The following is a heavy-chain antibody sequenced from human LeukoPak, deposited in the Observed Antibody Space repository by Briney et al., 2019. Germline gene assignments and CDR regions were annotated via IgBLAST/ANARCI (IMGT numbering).Heavy chain of an antibody. CDR3: AKPPYCGGDCYSGFDY. Sequence: PGGSLRLSCAASGFTFSSYAMSWVRQAPGKGLEWVSAISGSGGSTYYADSVKGRFTISRDNSKNTLYLQMNSLRAEDTAVYYCAKPPYCGGDCYSGFDYWGPRTLVTVSS. D-gene: IGHD2-21*02. CDR2: ISGSGGST. V-gene: IGHV3-23*01. CDR1: GFTFSSYA. J-gene: IGHJ4*02.